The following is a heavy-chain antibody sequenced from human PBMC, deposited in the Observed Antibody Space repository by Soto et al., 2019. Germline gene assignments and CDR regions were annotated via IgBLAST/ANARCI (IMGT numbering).Heavy chain of an antibody. D-gene: IGHD6-19*01. Sequence: ASVKVSCKASGYTFTSYAMHWVRQAPGQRLEWMGWINAGNGNTKYSQKFQGRVTITRDTSASTAYMELSSLRSEDTAVYYCAREVAGTGGYYYYYYYMDVWGKGTTVTVSS. J-gene: IGHJ6*03. CDR1: GYTFTSYA. CDR2: INAGNGNT. CDR3: AREVAGTGGYYYYYYYMDV. V-gene: IGHV1-3*01.